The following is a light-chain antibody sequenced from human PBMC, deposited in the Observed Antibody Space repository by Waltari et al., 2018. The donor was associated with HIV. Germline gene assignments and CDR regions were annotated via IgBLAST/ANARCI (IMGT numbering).Light chain of an antibody. J-gene: IGKJ2*02. Sequence: DIQMTQSPSSLSASIGDRVTITCRASQSISSYLNWYQQKPGKAPKLLSYGAYTWQSGVPSNFSGSGSGTDFTLILISRQPEDVSTYYCQQSYTTPRTFGEGTKLEIK. CDR1: QSISSY. CDR3: QQSYTTPRT. V-gene: IGKV1-39*01. CDR2: GAY.